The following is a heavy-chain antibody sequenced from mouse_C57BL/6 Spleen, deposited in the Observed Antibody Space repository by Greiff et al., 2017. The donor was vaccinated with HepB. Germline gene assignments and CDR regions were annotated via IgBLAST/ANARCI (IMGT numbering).Heavy chain of an antibody. J-gene: IGHJ4*01. CDR1: GFTFSSYG. CDR2: ISSGGSYT. CDR3: ARHVSPYDYNAMDY. Sequence: DVQLVESGGDLVKPGGSLKLSCAASGFTFSSYGMSWVRQTPDKRLEWVATISSGGSYTYYPDSVKGRFTISRDNAKNTLYLQMSSLKSEDTAMYYCARHVSPYDYNAMDYWGQGTSVTVSS. V-gene: IGHV5-6*01. D-gene: IGHD6-2*01.